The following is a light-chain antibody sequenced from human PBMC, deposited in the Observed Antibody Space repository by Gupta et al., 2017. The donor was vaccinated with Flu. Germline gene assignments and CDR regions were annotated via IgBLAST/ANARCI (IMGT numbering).Light chain of an antibody. CDR2: DAP. CDR3: QQVNSYPLT. CDR1: QGISSY. V-gene: IGKV1-9*01. J-gene: IGKJ5*01. Sequence: PSFLSTSVGDRVTITCRASQGISSYLAWYQQKPGKAPKLLIYDAPTLQSGVPSRFSGSGSGTEFTLTISSLQPEDFATYYCQQVNSYPLTFGQGTRLEIK.